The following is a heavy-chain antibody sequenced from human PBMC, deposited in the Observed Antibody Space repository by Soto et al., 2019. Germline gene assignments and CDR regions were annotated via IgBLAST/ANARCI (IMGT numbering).Heavy chain of an antibody. Sequence: EVQLLESGGGLVQPGGSLRLSCAASGFTFSSYAMSWVRQARGEGLEWVSAISGSGGSTYYADSVKGRFTISRDNSKHTLYLQMNSLRAEDTAVYYCAKSGYISGYFDYWGQGTLVTVSS. CDR1: GFTFSSYA. D-gene: IGHD6-19*01. CDR2: ISGSGGST. CDR3: AKSGYISGYFDY. J-gene: IGHJ4*02. V-gene: IGHV3-23*01.